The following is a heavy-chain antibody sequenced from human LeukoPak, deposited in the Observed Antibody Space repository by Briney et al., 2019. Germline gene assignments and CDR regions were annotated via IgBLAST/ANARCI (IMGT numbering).Heavy chain of an antibody. V-gene: IGHV1-18*01. CDR2: ISAYNGKT. D-gene: IGHD2-15*01. CDR3: AIVVFLVKIAAYDLVVVAATEGTGFDP. Sequence: GASVKVSCKASGYTFTSYGISWVRQAPGQGLEWMGWISAYNGKTNYAQKLQDRVTMTTDTSTSTAYMELRSLRSDDTAVYYCAIVVFLVKIAAYDLVVVAATEGTGFDPWGQGTLVTVSS. CDR1: GYTFTSYG. J-gene: IGHJ5*02.